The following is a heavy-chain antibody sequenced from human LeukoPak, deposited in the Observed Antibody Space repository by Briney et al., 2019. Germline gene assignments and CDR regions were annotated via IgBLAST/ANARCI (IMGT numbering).Heavy chain of an antibody. CDR2: ISGSGGST. Sequence: PGGSLRLSCAASGFTFSSYAMSWVRQAPGKGPEWVSAISGSGGSTYYADSVKGRFTISRDNSKNTLYLQMNSLRAEDTAVYYCAKEISEAVIANFLDAFDIWGQGTMVTVSS. J-gene: IGHJ3*02. CDR3: AKEISEAVIANFLDAFDI. D-gene: IGHD2-21*01. V-gene: IGHV3-23*01. CDR1: GFTFSSYA.